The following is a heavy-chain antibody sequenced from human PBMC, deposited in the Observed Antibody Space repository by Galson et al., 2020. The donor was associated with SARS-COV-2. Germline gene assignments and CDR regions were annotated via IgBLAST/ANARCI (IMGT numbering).Heavy chain of an antibody. CDR2: ISAYNGNI. J-gene: IGHJ6*02. D-gene: IGHD4-17*01. V-gene: IGHV1-18*01. CDR3: ARDYGDSRHYGLDV. Sequence: ASVKVSCKASGYTFTNYGIAWVRQAPGQGLEWMGWISAYNGNINYAQTLQGRVTMTTDTSTRTAYMDLRSLRSDDTAVYYCARDYGDSRHYGLDVWGQGTTVTVSS. CDR1: GYTFTNYG.